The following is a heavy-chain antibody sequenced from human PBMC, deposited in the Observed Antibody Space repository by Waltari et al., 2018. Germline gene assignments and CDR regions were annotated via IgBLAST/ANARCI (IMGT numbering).Heavy chain of an antibody. V-gene: IGHV3-48*01. CDR3: ARDPTGWFDP. Sequence: EVQLVESGGGLVQPGGSLRLSCAASGFTFSSYSMNWVRQAPGKGLEWVSYISSSSRTIYYADSVKGRFTISRDNAKNSLYLQMNSLRAEDTAVYYCARDPTGWFDPWGQGTLVTVSS. CDR2: ISSSSRTI. CDR1: GFTFSSYS. D-gene: IGHD2-8*02. J-gene: IGHJ5*02.